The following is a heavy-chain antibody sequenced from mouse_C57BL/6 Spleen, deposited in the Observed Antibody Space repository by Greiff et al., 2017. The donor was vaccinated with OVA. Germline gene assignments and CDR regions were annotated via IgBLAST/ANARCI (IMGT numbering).Heavy chain of an antibody. CDR1: GFSLTSYA. J-gene: IGHJ4*01. D-gene: IGHD3-2*02. V-gene: IGHV2-9-1*01. CDR3: ARNQLRLRNYAMDY. Sequence: QVTLKVSGPGLVAPSQSLSITCTVSGFSLTSYAISWVRQPPGKGLEWLGVIWTGGGTNYNSALKSRLSISKDNSKSQVFLKMNSLQTDDTARYYCARNQLRLRNYAMDYWGQGTSVTVSS. CDR2: IWTGGGT.